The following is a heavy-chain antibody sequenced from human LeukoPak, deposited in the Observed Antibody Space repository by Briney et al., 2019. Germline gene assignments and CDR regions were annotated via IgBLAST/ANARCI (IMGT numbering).Heavy chain of an antibody. D-gene: IGHD1-20*01. CDR2: IHHSGST. J-gene: IGHJ4*02. CDR3: ARPMLRITGTTPHRARTADRDYRTRAFDY. CDR1: DDSISDYY. V-gene: IGHV4-34*01. Sequence: SETLSLTCTVSDDSISDYYRGWIRQPPGKGLEWIGEIHHSGSTNYNPSLKSRVTISIDTSKNQFSLKLSSVTAADTAVYYCARPMLRITGTTPHRARTADRDYRTRAFDYWGQGTLVTVSS.